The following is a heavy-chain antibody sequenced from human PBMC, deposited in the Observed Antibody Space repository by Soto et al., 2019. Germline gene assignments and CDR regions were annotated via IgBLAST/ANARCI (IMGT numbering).Heavy chain of an antibody. D-gene: IGHD1-26*01. J-gene: IGHJ4*02. CDR2: ISTSGSSI. CDR3: ARSGNYRLDC. Sequence: EVQLVESGGGLVQPGGSLRFSCAASGFSFSNHNMNWVRQAPGKGLEWISYISTSGSSIYYADSVKGRFTISRDNAKNSLYLQMNSLRAEDTAVYYCARSGNYRLDCWGQGTLVTVSS. V-gene: IGHV3-48*01. CDR1: GFSFSNHN.